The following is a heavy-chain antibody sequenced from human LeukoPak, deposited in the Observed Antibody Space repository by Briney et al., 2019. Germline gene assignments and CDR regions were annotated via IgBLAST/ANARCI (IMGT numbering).Heavy chain of an antibody. CDR2: INPNSGGT. CDR1: GYTFTGYY. CDR3: ARLQRYYYYYMDV. J-gene: IGHJ6*03. V-gene: IGHV1-2*02. Sequence: ASVKVSCKASGYTFTGYYMHWVRQAPGQGLEWMGWINPNSGGTNYAQKFQGRATMTRDTSISTAYMELSRLRSDDTAVYYCARLQRYYYYYMDVWGKGTTVTVSS.